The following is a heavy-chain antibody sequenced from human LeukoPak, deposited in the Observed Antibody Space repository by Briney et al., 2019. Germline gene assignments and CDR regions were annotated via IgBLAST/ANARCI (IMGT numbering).Heavy chain of an antibody. CDR1: GDTFSRYA. Sequence: GASVKVSCKASGDTFSRYAISWVRQAPGQGLEWMGWMNPNSGNTGYAQKFQGRVTMTRNTSISTAYMELRSLRSDDTAVYYCARYYDSTGYYYFDYWGQGTLVTVSS. D-gene: IGHD3-22*01. V-gene: IGHV1-8*01. CDR3: ARYYDSTGYYYFDY. CDR2: MNPNSGNT. J-gene: IGHJ4*02.